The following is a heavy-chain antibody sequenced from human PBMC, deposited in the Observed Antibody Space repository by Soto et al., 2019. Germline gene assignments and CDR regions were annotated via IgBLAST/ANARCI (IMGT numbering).Heavy chain of an antibody. V-gene: IGHV3-30*18. D-gene: IGHD2-2*01. CDR2: ISHDGSNK. CDR1: GFTFRSYG. J-gene: IGHJ6*02. CDR3: AKWQHCISTSCYFYHYGMDV. Sequence: QVQLVESGGGVVQPGRSLRLSCVASGFTFRSYGMHWVRQAPGKGLEWVAVISHDGSNKYYADSVKGRLTISRDNSKNTVYLQMNSLRGEDTAMYYCAKWQHCISTSCYFYHYGMDVWGQGTTVVVSS.